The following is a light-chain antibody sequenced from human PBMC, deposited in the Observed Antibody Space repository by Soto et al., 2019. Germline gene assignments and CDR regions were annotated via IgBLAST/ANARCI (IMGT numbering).Light chain of an antibody. V-gene: IGLV1-44*01. CDR3: AAWDDCLNGYV. Sequence: QSVLTQPPSASGTPGQRVTISCSGSSSNIGSNTVNWYQQLPGTAPKLLIYSNNQRPSGVPDRFSGSKPGTSASLAISGLQSEDEADYYCAAWDDCLNGYVFGTGTKVTVL. J-gene: IGLJ1*01. CDR2: SNN. CDR1: SSNIGSNT.